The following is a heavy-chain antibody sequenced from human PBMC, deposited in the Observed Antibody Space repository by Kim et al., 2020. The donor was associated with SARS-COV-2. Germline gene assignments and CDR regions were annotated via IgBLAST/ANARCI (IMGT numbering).Heavy chain of an antibody. V-gene: IGHV3-23*01. CDR2: ISGSGGST. CDR1: GFTFSSYA. Sequence: GGSLRLSCAASGFTFSSYAMSWVRQAPGKGLEWVSAISGSGGSTYYAXXXKXXXXXXXXXXXXTXXRQMNSLRAEDXXVXXXXKDXXVVPXAKXDPXXXGT. J-gene: IGHJ5*02. CDR3: XKDXXVVPXAKXDP. D-gene: IGHD2-2*01.